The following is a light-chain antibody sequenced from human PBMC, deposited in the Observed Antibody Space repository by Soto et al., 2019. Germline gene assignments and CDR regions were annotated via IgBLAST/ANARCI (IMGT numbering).Light chain of an antibody. Sequence: EIVLTQSPGTLSLSPGERATLSCRASQSVSSSYLAWYQQKPGQAPRLLIYDASNRATGIPARFSGSGSGTDFTLTISSLEPEDFALYYCQQRSNWPITFGQGTRLETK. V-gene: IGKV3D-20*02. CDR2: DAS. CDR1: QSVSSSY. CDR3: QQRSNWPIT. J-gene: IGKJ5*01.